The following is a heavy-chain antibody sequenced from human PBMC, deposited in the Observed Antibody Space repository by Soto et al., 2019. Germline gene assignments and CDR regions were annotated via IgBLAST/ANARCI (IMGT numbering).Heavy chain of an antibody. CDR3: AREGGRYCTGGSCQVDY. D-gene: IGHD2-15*01. CDR2: IYYSGNT. CDR1: GGSISSSSYY. Sequence: QLQLQESGPGLVKPSETLSLTCTVSGGSISSSSYYWGWIRQPPGKGLEWIGSIYYSGNTYYTPSLKSRVTIAVDTSKIPFSLKLSSVTAADTAVYYCAREGGRYCTGGSCQVDYWGQGTLVTVSS. V-gene: IGHV4-39*02. J-gene: IGHJ4*02.